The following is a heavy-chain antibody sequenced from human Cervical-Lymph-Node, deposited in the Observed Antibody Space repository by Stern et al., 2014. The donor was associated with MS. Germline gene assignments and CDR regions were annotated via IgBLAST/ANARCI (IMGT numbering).Heavy chain of an antibody. Sequence: VQLVESGGGVVQPGRSLRLSCAASGFIFSNYAMHWVRQPPGEGLEWAAVVSSDGANTYFADSVKGRFTISRDNSKNTLYLQMNSLKIEDTAIYYCASQIWGQGTMVTVSS. CDR2: VSSDGANT. J-gene: IGHJ3*02. V-gene: IGHV3-30*01. CDR1: GFIFSNYA. CDR3: ASQI.